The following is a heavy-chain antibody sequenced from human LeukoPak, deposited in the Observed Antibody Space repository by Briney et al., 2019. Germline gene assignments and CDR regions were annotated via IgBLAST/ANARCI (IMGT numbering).Heavy chain of an antibody. Sequence: ASVKVSCKASGYTFTSYDINWVRQAPGQGLEWMGWMNPNSGNTGYAQKFQGRVTMTRNTSISTAYMELSSLRSEDTAVYYCAGGKRGSYRAWFDPWGQGTLVTVSS. CDR3: AGGKRGSYRAWFDP. CDR1: GYTFTSYD. J-gene: IGHJ5*02. D-gene: IGHD1-26*01. V-gene: IGHV1-8*01. CDR2: MNPNSGNT.